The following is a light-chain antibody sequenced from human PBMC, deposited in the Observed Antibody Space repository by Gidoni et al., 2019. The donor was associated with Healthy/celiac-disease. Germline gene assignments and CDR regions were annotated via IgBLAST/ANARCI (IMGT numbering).Light chain of an antibody. J-gene: IGKJ1*01. CDR2: AAS. Sequence: DIQMTQSPSSLSASVGDRVTITCRASQSISSYLNWYQQKPGKAPKLLIYAASSLQSGVPSRFSGRRSGTDFTLTISSLQPEDFATYYCQQSYSTLWTFXQXTKVEIK. CDR3: QQSYSTLWT. CDR1: QSISSY. V-gene: IGKV1-39*01.